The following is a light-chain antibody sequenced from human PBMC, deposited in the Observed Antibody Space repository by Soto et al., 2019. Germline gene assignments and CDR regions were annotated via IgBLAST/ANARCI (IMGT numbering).Light chain of an antibody. CDR2: GAS. CDR3: QQYGSSRTWT. V-gene: IGKV3-20*01. J-gene: IGKJ1*01. CDR1: QSVSSSF. Sequence: EIVLTQSPGTLSFAPGERSALSFMAIQSVSSSFLAWYQQKPGQAPRLLIYGASSRATGIPDRFSGSGSGTDFTPTISRLEPEDFAVYYCQQYGSSRTWTFGQGTKVDI.